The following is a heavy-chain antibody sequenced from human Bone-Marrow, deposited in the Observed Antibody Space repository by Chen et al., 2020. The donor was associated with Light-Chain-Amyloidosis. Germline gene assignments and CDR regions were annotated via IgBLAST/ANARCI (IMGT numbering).Heavy chain of an antibody. CDR2: SKGKTDGWTR. CDR1: GFTFSAAW. CDR3: TTEGVL. J-gene: IGHJ4*02. D-gene: IGHD3-16*01. Sequence: EVYLVESGGSLVKPGVSLTLSCAASGFTFSAAWMSWVRQAPGKGLEWVGRSKGKTDGWTRDYAAPVKGRFTISRDDSKKTVSLQMSSLKIEDTGVYYCTTEGVLWGQGTRVTVSS. V-gene: IGHV3-15*01.